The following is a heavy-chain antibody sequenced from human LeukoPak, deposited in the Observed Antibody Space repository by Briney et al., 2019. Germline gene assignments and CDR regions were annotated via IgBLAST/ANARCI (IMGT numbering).Heavy chain of an antibody. J-gene: IGHJ6*02. V-gene: IGHV1-2*06. CDR2: INPNSGGT. Sequence: GASVKVSCKASGYTFTGYYMHWVRQAPGQGLEWMGRINPNSGGTNYAQKFQGRVTMTRDTSISTAYMELSRLRSDDTAVYYCARDPSYFYYYGMDVWGQGTTVTVSS. CDR3: ARDPSYFYYYGMDV. D-gene: IGHD2-21*01. CDR1: GYTFTGYY.